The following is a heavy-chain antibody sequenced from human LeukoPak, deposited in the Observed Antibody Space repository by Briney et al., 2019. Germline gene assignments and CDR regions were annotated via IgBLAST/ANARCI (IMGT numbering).Heavy chain of an antibody. CDR2: INSDGSST. V-gene: IGHV3-74*01. CDR3: AELTSMVEQY. D-gene: IGHD3-10*01. Sequence: GGSLRLSCAASGLTLSSYWMHWVRQAPGKGLVWVSRINSDGSSTRYADSVKGRFTISRDNAKNTLYLQMNSLGAEDTAVYYCAELTSMVEQYWGQGTLVTVSS. CDR1: GLTLSSYW. J-gene: IGHJ4*02.